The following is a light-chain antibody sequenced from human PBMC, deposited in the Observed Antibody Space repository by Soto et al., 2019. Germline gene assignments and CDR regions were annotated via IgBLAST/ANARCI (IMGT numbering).Light chain of an antibody. V-gene: IGLV2-11*01. Sequence: QSALTQPRSVSGSPGQSVTISCTGTSSNVGGYNYVSWYQQHPGKVTKLLIYDVSKRPSGVPDRFSGSKSGNTASLTISGLHAEDEADYYCCSYEGIYTSYVFGTGTKVTVL. CDR2: DVS. J-gene: IGLJ1*01. CDR3: CSYEGIYTSYV. CDR1: SSNVGGYNY.